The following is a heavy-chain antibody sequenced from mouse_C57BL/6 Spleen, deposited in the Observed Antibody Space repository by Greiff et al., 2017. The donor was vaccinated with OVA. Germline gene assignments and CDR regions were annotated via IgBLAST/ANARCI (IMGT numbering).Heavy chain of an antibody. CDR2: ISSGGSYT. D-gene: IGHD1-1*01. V-gene: IGHV5-6*01. J-gene: IGHJ3*01. CDR3: ARPYGSSYEKFAY. Sequence: EVQVVASWGDLVKPGGSLKLSCAASGFTFSSYGMSWVRQTPDKRLEWVATISSGGSYTYYPDSVKGRFTISRDNAKNTLYLQRSSLKSEDTAMYYCARPYGSSYEKFAYWGQGTLVTVSA. CDR1: GFTFSSYG.